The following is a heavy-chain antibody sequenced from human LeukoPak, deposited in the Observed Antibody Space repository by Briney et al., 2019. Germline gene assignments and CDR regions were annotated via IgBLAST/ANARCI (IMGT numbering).Heavy chain of an antibody. CDR2: ISSSSRTI. CDR3: ARDRGTYGDYKLLDY. D-gene: IGHD4-17*01. CDR1: GFTFNTYS. Sequence: GGSLRLSCAASGFTFNTYSMNWVRQAPGKGLEWVSYISSSSRTIYYADSVKGRFTISRDNAKNSLSLQMNSLRAEDTAVYYCARDRGTYGDYKLLDYWGQGTLVTVSS. J-gene: IGHJ4*02. V-gene: IGHV3-48*01.